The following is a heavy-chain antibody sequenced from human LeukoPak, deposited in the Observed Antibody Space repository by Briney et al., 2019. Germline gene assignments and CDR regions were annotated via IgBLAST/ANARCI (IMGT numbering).Heavy chain of an antibody. CDR3: ARVFRYCSSTSCRYYFDY. CDR2: IKQDGSEK. Sequence: PGGSLRLSCAASGFTFSNAWMSWVRQAPGKGLEWVANIKQDGSEKYYVDSVKGRFTNSRDNAKNSLYLQMNSLRSEDTAVYYCARVFRYCSSTSCRYYFDYWGQGTLVTVSS. J-gene: IGHJ4*02. V-gene: IGHV3-7*03. D-gene: IGHD2-2*01. CDR1: GFTFSNAW.